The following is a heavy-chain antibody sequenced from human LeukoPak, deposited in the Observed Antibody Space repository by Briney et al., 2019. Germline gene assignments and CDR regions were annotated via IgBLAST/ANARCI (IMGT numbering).Heavy chain of an antibody. CDR2: IYTSGST. D-gene: IGHD6-19*01. J-gene: IGHJ2*01. CDR1: GGSISSGSYY. V-gene: IGHV4-61*02. Sequence: PSETLSLTCTVSGGSISSGSYYWSWIRQPAGKGLEWIGRIYTSGSTNYNPSLKSRVTISVDKSKIQFSLKLNSVTAADTAVYYCARVMKDSSGWSPRYFDLWGRGTLVTVSS. CDR3: ARVMKDSSGWSPRYFDL.